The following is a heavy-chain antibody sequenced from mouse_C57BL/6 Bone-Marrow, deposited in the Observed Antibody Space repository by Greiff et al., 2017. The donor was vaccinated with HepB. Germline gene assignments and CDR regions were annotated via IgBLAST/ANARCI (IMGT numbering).Heavy chain of an antibody. CDR2: IWSGGST. V-gene: IGHV2-2*01. Sequence: QVHVKQSGPGLVQPSQSLSITCTVSGFSLTSYGVHWVRQSPGKGLEWLGVIWSGGSTDYNAAFISRLSISKDNSKSQVFFKMNSLQADDTAIYYCARNWATVVPWYFDVWGTGTTVTVSS. J-gene: IGHJ1*03. D-gene: IGHD1-1*01. CDR3: ARNWATVVPWYFDV. CDR1: GFSLTSYG.